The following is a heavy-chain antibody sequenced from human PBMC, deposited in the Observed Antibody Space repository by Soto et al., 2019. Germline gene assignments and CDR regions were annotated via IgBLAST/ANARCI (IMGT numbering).Heavy chain of an antibody. V-gene: IGHV4-59*01. CDR3: ARSAGYSSPLWY. J-gene: IGHJ4*02. CDR1: GGSIRSYY. CDR2: ISHSGST. D-gene: IGHD5-18*01. Sequence: QVQMQESGPGLVKPSETLSLICSVSGGSIRSYYWSWIRQPPGKGLEWIGYISHSGSTDYNPSLKSRVTISVDTSRNQFSLKLSSVTAADTAVYYCARSAGYSSPLWYWGQGTLVTVSS.